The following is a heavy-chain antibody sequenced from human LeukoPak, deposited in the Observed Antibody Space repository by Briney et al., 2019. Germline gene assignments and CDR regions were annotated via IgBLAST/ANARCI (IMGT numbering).Heavy chain of an antibody. CDR1: GYTFTSYD. J-gene: IGHJ4*02. CDR3: ARGRQTVVIDY. D-gene: IGHD4-23*01. CDR2: MNPNSGNT. V-gene: IGHV1-8*01. Sequence: ASVKVSCTAPGYTFTSYDINWVRQATGQGLEWMGWMNPNSGNTGYAQKFQGRVTMTRNTSISTAYMELSSLRSEDTAVYYCARGRQTVVIDYWGQGTLVTVSS.